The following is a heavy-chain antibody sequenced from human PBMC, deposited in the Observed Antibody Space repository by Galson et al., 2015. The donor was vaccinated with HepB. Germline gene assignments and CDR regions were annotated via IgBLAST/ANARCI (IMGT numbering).Heavy chain of an antibody. CDR1: GFSFSNYG. CDR2: IWFDGDIK. J-gene: IGHJ1*01. CDR3: AKDRSPPRH. V-gene: IGHV3-33*06. Sequence: SLRLSCAASGFSFSNYGMHWVRQTPGKGLEWVAVIWFDGDIKYSADSVKDRFTISRDNSKNTLYLQMNSLRAEDTAVYYCAKDRSPPRHWGQGTLVTVPS.